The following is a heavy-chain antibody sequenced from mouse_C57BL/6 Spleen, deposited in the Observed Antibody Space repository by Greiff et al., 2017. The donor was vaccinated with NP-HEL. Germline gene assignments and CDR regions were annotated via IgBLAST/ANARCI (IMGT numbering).Heavy chain of an antibody. Sequence: QVQLQQSGAELVKPGASVKISCKASGYTFTDYYINWVKQRPGQGLEWIGKIGPGSGSTYYNEKFKGKATLTADKSSSTAYMQLSSLTAEDSAVYFCARSGDYGSSSPYFDYWGQGTTLTVSS. V-gene: IGHV1-77*01. CDR3: ARSGDYGSSSPYFDY. CDR1: GYTFTDYY. CDR2: IGPGSGST. J-gene: IGHJ2*01. D-gene: IGHD1-1*01.